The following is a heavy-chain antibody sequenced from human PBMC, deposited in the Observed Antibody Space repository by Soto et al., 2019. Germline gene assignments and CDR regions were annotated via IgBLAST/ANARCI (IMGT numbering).Heavy chain of an antibody. CDR3: GRDLGYCRSGTCYREWFDP. CDR1: GYTFTAHG. V-gene: IGHV1-18*01. D-gene: IGHD1-26*01. J-gene: IGHJ5*02. Sequence: QVQLVQSGAEVKKPGASVKVSCKASGYTFTAHGISWVRQAPGRGLEWMGWVSGDNSHTNYAQSLQDRVTMTTDISTNTAYMELRSQRSDDAAVYYCGRDLGYCRSGTCYREWFDPWGQGTLVTVSS. CDR2: VSGDNSHT.